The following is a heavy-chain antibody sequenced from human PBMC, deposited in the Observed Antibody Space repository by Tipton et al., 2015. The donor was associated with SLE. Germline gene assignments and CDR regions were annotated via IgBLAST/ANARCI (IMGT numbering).Heavy chain of an antibody. CDR3: ASYPSYHGRYFQH. CDR1: GASISSGGFY. J-gene: IGHJ1*01. Sequence: TLSLTCTVSGASISSGGFYWSWIRQRPGKGLEWIGYVYYSGSTYYNPSLKSRVTISVDTSKNHFSLNLNSVTAADTAVYYCASYPSYHGRYFQHWGRGTPVTVSS. D-gene: IGHD2-2*01. V-gene: IGHV4-31*03. CDR2: VYYSGST.